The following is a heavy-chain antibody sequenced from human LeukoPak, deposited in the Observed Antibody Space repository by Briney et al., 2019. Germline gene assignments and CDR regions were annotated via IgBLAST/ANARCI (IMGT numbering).Heavy chain of an antibody. D-gene: IGHD2-2*01. CDR2: INHSGST. CDR1: GGSFRGFY. V-gene: IGHV4-34*01. Sequence: SETLSLTCAVYGGSFRGFYWSWIRQPPGKGLEWIGEINHSGSTNYNPSLKSRVTISLDTSMKKFSLKLNSVTAADTAVYYCASTERCSTTCPLDYWGQGTLVTVSS. CDR3: ASTERCSTTCPLDY. J-gene: IGHJ4*02.